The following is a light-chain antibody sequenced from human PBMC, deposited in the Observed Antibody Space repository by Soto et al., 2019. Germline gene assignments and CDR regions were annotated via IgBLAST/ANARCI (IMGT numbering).Light chain of an antibody. Sequence: QSALTRPASVSGSPGQSITISCTGNSSDVGSYNLVSWYQQHPGKAPKLMIYEVSKRPSGVSNRFSGSKSGNTASLTISGLQAEDEADYYCCSYAGSSTFVFGTGTKVTV. J-gene: IGLJ1*01. CDR2: EVS. CDR3: CSYAGSSTFV. CDR1: SSDVGSYNL. V-gene: IGLV2-23*02.